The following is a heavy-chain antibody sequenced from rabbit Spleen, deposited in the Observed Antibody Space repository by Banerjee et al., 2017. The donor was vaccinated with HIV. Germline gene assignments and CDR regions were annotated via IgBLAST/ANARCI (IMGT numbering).Heavy chain of an antibody. CDR3: ARGGGL. V-gene: IGHV1S47*01. CDR2: IDPVFGSA. CDR1: GFSFIDRDV. J-gene: IGHJ3*01. Sequence: QEQLVESGGGLVQPEGSLTLTCKASGFSFIDRDVMCWVRQAPGKGLEWIGYIDPVFGSAYYASWVNGRFSISRENTQNTVSLQLNSLTAADTATYFCARGGGLWGQGTLVTVS.